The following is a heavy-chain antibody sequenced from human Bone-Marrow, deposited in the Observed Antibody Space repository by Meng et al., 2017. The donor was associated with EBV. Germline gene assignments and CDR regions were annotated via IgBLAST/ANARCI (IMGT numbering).Heavy chain of an antibody. D-gene: IGHD3-22*01. CDR1: GGTFSSYA. V-gene: IGHV1-69*01. CDR3: ARDLLAYYDSSGYYPTFDY. Sequence: QVQTVQSGVEVKKRGSSGKASCKASGGTFSSYAISWVRQAPGQGLEWMGGIIPIFGTANYAQKFQGRVTITADESTSTAYMELSSLRSEDTAVYYCARDLLAYYDSSGYYPTFDYWGQGTLVTVSS. J-gene: IGHJ4*02. CDR2: IIPIFGTA.